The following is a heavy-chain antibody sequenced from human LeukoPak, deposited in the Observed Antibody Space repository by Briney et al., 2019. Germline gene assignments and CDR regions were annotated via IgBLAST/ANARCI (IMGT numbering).Heavy chain of an antibody. D-gene: IGHD6-13*01. CDR2: IIPIFGTA. CDR3: AREQQLVQGWFDP. CDR1: GGTFSSYA. J-gene: IGHJ5*02. V-gene: IGHV1-69*01. Sequence: SVKVSCKASGGTFSSYAISWVRQAPGQGLEWMGGIIPIFGTANYAQKFQGRVTITADESTNTAYMELSSLRSEDTAVYYCAREQQLVQGWFDPWGQGTLVTVSS.